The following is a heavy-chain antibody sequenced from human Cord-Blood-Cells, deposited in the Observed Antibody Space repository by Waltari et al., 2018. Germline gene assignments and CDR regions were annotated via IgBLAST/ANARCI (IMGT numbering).Heavy chain of an antibody. J-gene: IGHJ4*02. CDR3: ARAGAIFGVVIYYFDY. CDR2: INPNSGGT. CDR1: GYPFTRYY. V-gene: IGHV1-2*04. D-gene: IGHD3-3*01. Sequence: QVQLVQAGAEVKKPGASVKVSCKASGYPFTRYYMHWERQAPGQGLEWMEWINPNSGGTNDAQKFQGWVTMTRDTSISTAYMELSRLRSDDTAVYYCARAGAIFGVVIYYFDYWGQGTLVTVSS.